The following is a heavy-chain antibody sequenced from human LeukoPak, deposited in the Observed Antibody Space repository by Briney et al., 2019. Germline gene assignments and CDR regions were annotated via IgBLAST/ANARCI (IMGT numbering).Heavy chain of an antibody. CDR1: GYTFTGYY. D-gene: IGHD4-17*01. J-gene: IGHJ4*02. Sequence: ASVTVSCTASGYTFTGYYMHWVRQAPGQGLEWMGRINPNSGGTNYAQKFQGRVTMTRDTSISTAYMELSRLRSDDTAVYYCARGKTYGDYFFDYWGQGTLVTVSS. CDR2: INPNSGGT. V-gene: IGHV1-2*06. CDR3: ARGKTYGDYFFDY.